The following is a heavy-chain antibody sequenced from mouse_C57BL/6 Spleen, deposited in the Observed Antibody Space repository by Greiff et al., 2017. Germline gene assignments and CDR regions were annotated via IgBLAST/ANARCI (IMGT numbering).Heavy chain of an antibody. Sequence: QVQLQQPGAELVRPGSSVKLSCKASGYTFTSYWMDWVKQRPGQGLEWIGNIYPSDSETHYNQKFKDKATLTVDKSSSTAYIQLSSLTSEDSAVYYCARSGNYDAMDYWGQGTSVTVSS. J-gene: IGHJ4*01. V-gene: IGHV1-61*01. CDR1: GYTFTSYW. CDR2: IYPSDSET. D-gene: IGHD2-1*01. CDR3: ARSGNYDAMDY.